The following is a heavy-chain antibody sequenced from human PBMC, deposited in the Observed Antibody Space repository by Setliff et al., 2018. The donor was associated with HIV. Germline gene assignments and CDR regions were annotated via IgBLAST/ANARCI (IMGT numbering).Heavy chain of an antibody. J-gene: IGHJ4*02. V-gene: IGHV4-4*02. D-gene: IGHD6-6*01. CDR3: VRGRRDFSSSFSPNFDY. CDR2: IHHTGGT. CDR1: GGAISSDNW. Sequence: PSETLSLTCAVSGGAISSDNWWSWVRQSPGKGLEWIAEIHHTGGTNFNPSLKSRVIISVDKSKNQFSLNLSSVTAADTAVYFCVRGRRDFSSSFSPNFDYWGQGTLVTVSS.